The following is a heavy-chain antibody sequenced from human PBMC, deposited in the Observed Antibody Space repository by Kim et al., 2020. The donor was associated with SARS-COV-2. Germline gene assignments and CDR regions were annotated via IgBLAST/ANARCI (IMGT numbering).Heavy chain of an antibody. CDR1: GGSFSGYY. CDR2: INHSGST. Sequence: SETLSLTCAVYGGSFSGYYWSWIRQPPGKGLEWIGEINHSGSTNYNPSLKSRVTISVDTSKNQFSLKLSSVTAADTAVYYCARGKDGYCSGGSCSYYFDYWGQGTLVTFSS. J-gene: IGHJ4*02. V-gene: IGHV4-34*01. D-gene: IGHD2-15*01. CDR3: ARGKDGYCSGGSCSYYFDY.